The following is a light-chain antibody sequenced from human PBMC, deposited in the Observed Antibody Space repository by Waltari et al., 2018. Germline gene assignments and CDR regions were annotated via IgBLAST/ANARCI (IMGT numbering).Light chain of an antibody. J-gene: IGLJ3*02. CDR2: SEN. CDR3: ASWDDSLNGLWV. CDR1: TSNIGDHH. Sequence: QSALTQPPSASGTPGQRVTISCSGTTSNIGDHHVNCYQQIPGMAPKLLIFSENQRPPGVPDRFSGSKSGTSASLAISGLQSDDEADYYCASWDDSLNGLWVFGGGTKLTVL. V-gene: IGLV1-44*01.